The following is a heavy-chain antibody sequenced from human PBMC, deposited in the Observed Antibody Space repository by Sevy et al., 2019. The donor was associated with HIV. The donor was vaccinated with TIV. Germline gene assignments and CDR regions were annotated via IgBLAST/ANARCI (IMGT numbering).Heavy chain of an antibody. Sequence: ASVKVSCKASGYTFTGYYMHWVRQAPGQGLEWMGWINPNSGGTNYAQKFQGRVTMTRDTSISTAYMELSRLRSDDTAVYYCARGSLAAAWFLGYWGQGTLVTVSS. J-gene: IGHJ4*02. D-gene: IGHD6-13*01. CDR2: INPNSGGT. CDR1: GYTFTGYY. CDR3: ARGSLAAAWFLGY. V-gene: IGHV1-2*02.